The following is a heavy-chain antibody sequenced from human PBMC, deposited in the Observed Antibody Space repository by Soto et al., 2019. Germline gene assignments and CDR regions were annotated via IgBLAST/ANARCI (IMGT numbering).Heavy chain of an antibody. J-gene: IGHJ4*02. D-gene: IGHD1-26*01. CDR1: GGSISSGGYS. CDR3: ARRYGGNFDY. V-gene: IGHV4-61*08. CDR2: IYYSGST. Sequence: SETLSLTCAVSGGSISSGGYSWSWIRQPSGKGLEWIGYIYYSGSTNYNPSLNSRVTISVDTSKNQFSLKLRSVTGADTAVYYCARRYGGNFDYWGQGTLVTVSS.